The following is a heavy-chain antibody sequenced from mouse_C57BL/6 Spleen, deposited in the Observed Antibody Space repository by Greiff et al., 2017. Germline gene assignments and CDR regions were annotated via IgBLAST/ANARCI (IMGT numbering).Heavy chain of an antibody. J-gene: IGHJ3*01. CDR2: INPNYGTT. V-gene: IGHV1-39*01. Sequence: VQLQQSGPELVKPGASVKISCKASGYSFTDYNMHWVKQSNGKSLEWIGVINPNYGTTSYNQKFKGKATLTVDQSSSTAYMQRNSLTSEDSAVYYCARSSTMVTTGFAYWGQGTLVTVSA. D-gene: IGHD2-2*01. CDR1: GYSFTDYN. CDR3: ARSSTMVTTGFAY.